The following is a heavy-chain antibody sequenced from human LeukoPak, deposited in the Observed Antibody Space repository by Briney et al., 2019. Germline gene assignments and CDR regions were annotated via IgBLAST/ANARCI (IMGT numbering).Heavy chain of an antibody. CDR3: ARVGPVKYYYDSSSYFPDY. CDR2: INHSGST. J-gene: IGHJ4*02. CDR1: GGSFSGYY. V-gene: IGHV4-34*01. Sequence: PSETLSLTCAVYGGSFSGYYWSWIRQPPGKGLEWIGEINHSGSTNYNPSLKSRVTISVGTSKNQFSLKLSSVTAADTAVYYCARVGPVKYYYDSSSYFPDYWGQGTLVTVSS. D-gene: IGHD3-22*01.